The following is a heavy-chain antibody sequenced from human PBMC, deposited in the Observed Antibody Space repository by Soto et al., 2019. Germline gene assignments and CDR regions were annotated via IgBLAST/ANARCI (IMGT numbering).Heavy chain of an antibody. J-gene: IGHJ4*02. Sequence: ASVKVSCKASGYTFTSYGISWVRQAPGQGLEWMGWISAYNGNTNYAQKLQGRVTMTTDTSTSTAYMELRSLRSDHTAVYYCAIYYDILTGYSTEYWGQGALVTVSS. CDR2: ISAYNGNT. V-gene: IGHV1-18*04. CDR1: GYTFTSYG. D-gene: IGHD3-9*01. CDR3: AIYYDILTGYSTEY.